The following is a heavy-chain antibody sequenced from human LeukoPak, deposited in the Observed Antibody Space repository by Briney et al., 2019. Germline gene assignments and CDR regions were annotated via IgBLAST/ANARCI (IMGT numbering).Heavy chain of an antibody. CDR2: MNPNSGNT. CDR1: GYTFTSYD. CDR3: ARVSRDYYDSSGYYYPPPAFDY. J-gene: IGHJ4*02. V-gene: IGHV1-8*01. Sequence: ATVKVSCKASGYTFTSYDINWVRQATGQGLEWMGWMNPNSGNTGYAQKFQGRVPMTRNTSISTAYMELSSLRSEDTAVYYCARVSRDYYDSSGYYYPPPAFDYWGQGTLVTVSS. D-gene: IGHD3-22*01.